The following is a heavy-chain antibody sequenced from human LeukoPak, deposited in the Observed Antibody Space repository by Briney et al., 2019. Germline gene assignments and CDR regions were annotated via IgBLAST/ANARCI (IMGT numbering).Heavy chain of an antibody. CDR3: ATPYSSSSRYFDL. D-gene: IGHD6-13*01. J-gene: IGHJ2*01. Sequence: SETLSLTCTVSGGSISSSSYYWGWIRQPPGKGLEWIGSIYYSGSTYYNPSLKSRVTISVDTSKNQFSLKLSSVTAADTAMYYCATPYSSSSRYFDLWGRGTLVTVSS. CDR2: IYYSGST. CDR1: GGSISSSSYY. V-gene: IGHV4-39*01.